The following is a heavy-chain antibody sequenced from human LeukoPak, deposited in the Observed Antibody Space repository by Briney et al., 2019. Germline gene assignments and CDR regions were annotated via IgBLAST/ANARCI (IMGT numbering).Heavy chain of an antibody. CDR2: ISSSSSYT. Sequence: PGGSLRLSCAASGFTFSDYYMSWIRQAPGKGLEWVSYISSSSSYTNYADSVKCRFTISRDNAKNSLYLQMNSLRAEDTAVYYCASLGSGSYYFDYWGQGTLVTVSS. CDR1: GFTFSDYY. J-gene: IGHJ4*02. D-gene: IGHD1-26*01. CDR3: ASLGSGSYYFDY. V-gene: IGHV3-11*06.